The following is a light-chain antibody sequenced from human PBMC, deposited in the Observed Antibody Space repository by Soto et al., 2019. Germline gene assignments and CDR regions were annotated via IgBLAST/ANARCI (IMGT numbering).Light chain of an antibody. CDR3: SSYTSSTTFYV. J-gene: IGLJ1*01. CDR1: SSDIGDL. CDR2: AVT. Sequence: QSALTQPASVSGSPGQSITISCTGTSSDIGDLVSWYEQHPGRAPKLIIYAVTNRPSGVSIRFSGSKSGNTASLTISGLQAEDEADFYCSSYTSSTTFYVFGSGTKVTVL. V-gene: IGLV2-14*01.